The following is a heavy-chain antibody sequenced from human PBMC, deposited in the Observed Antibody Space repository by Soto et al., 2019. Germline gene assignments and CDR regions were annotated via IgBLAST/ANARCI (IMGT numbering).Heavy chain of an antibody. D-gene: IGHD3-3*01. Sequence: GGSLRLSCAASGFTFNSFGMSWVRQAPGKGLEWVSYITSGSGVVHYADSVKGRFTISRDNAKNSLYLQMNSLRDDDTAIYYFARHNGAYDFWSGYYSGFDYWGQGTLVTVSS. CDR2: ITSGSGVV. V-gene: IGHV3-48*02. J-gene: IGHJ4*02. CDR1: GFTFNSFG. CDR3: ARHNGAYDFWSGYYSGFDY.